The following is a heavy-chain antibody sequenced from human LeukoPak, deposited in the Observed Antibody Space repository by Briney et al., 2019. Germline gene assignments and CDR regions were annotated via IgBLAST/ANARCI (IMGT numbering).Heavy chain of an antibody. CDR2: IYYSGGT. D-gene: IGHD1-1*01. CDR3: ARFMTWNDDGRFDY. CDR1: GGSINNHF. V-gene: IGHV4-59*11. Sequence: SETLSLTCTVSGGSINNHFWSWIRQAPGKGLEWVGDIYYSGGTSYNPSPKCRGTTLVDTSKKQFSLKLSSMTGAGPAGFFFARFMTWNDDGRFDYWGQGTLVTVSS. J-gene: IGHJ4*02.